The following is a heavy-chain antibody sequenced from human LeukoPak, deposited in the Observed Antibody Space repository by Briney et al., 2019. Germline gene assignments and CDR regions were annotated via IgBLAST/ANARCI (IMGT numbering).Heavy chain of an antibody. CDR1: GGSISSRSYY. D-gene: IGHD2-15*01. Sequence: SETLSLTCTVSGGSISSRSYYWGWIRQPPGKGLEWIGNIYYSGSTYYNASLKSRVTISVDTSENQFSLKLSSVTAADTAVYYCARGYCSGGSCPRIWYFDLWGRGTLVTVSS. CDR3: ARGYCSGGSCPRIWYFDL. J-gene: IGHJ2*01. V-gene: IGHV4-39*07. CDR2: IYYSGST.